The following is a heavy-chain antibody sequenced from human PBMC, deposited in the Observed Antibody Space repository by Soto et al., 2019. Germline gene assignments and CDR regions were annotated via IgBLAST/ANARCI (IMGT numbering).Heavy chain of an antibody. CDR1: AGSISSTNW. CDR2: IYHSGTT. D-gene: IGHD3-22*01. V-gene: IGHV4-4*02. J-gene: IGHJ6*02. Sequence: QVQLQESGPGLVKPSGTLSLTCAVSAGSISSTNWWTWVRQSPGKGLEWIGEIYHSGTTNYNPSLPSRVTLSVDKSNNQFSLKRTSVTAADTAVYYCARTSYSDSSGYYGMDVWGQGTTVTVSS. CDR3: ARTSYSDSSGYYGMDV.